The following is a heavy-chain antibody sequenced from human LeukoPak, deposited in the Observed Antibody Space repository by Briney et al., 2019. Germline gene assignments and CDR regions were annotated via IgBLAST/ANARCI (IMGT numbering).Heavy chain of an antibody. CDR1: AFTFSIYW. V-gene: IGHV3-7*05. Sequence: PGGSLRLSCAASAFTFSIYWMSWVRQAPGKGLEWVANIKQDGSEKYYVDSVKGRFTISRDNAKNSLYLQMNSLRAEDTAVYYCARGSTTVTPRNFDYWGQGTLVTVSS. CDR2: IKQDGSEK. CDR3: ARGSTTVTPRNFDY. J-gene: IGHJ4*02. D-gene: IGHD4-11*01.